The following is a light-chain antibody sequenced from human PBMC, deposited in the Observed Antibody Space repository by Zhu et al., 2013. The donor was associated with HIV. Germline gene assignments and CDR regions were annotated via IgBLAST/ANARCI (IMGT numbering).Light chain of an antibody. CDR2: RAS. CDR1: QPVPNNY. J-gene: IGKJ2*01. V-gene: IGKV3-20*01. Sequence: EIVLTQSPDTLSSSPGERATLSCRASQPVPNNYVSWYQQRPGQAPRLLIYRASGRATDIPERFSGSGSGTDFTLTISRLEPEDFAVYYCLKYGDSPYTFGQGTKV. CDR3: LKYGDSPYT.